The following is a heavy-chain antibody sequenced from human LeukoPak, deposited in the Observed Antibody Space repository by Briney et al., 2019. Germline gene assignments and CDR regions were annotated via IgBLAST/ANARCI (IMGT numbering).Heavy chain of an antibody. CDR2: ITSSGSTI. CDR1: GFTFSSYE. CDR3: AKDRSYYDSSGYPTLDY. J-gene: IGHJ4*02. D-gene: IGHD3-22*01. Sequence: GGSLRLSCAASGFTFSSYEMNWVRQAPRKGLEWVSYITSSGSTIYYADSVKGRFTISRDNAKNSLYLQMNSLRAEDTAVYYCAKDRSYYDSSGYPTLDYWGQGTLVTVSS. V-gene: IGHV3-48*03.